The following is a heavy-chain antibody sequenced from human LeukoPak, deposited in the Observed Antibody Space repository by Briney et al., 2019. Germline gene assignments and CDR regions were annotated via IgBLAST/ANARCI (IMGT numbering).Heavy chain of an antibody. D-gene: IGHD3-22*01. CDR1: GFTFSSYA. CDR3: ASVTTDGWFDP. Sequence: GSLRLSCAASGFTFSSYAMSWVRQPPGKGLEWIGEINHSGSTNYNPSLKSRVTISVDTSKNQFSLKLSSVTAADTAVYYCASVTTDGWFDPWGQGTRVTVSS. J-gene: IGHJ5*02. CDR2: INHSGST. V-gene: IGHV4-34*01.